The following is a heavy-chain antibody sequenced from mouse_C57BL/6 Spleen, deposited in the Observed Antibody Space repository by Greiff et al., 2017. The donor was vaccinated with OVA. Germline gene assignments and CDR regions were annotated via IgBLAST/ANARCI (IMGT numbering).Heavy chain of an antibody. CDR1: GYTFTSYG. D-gene: IGHD1-1*01. J-gene: IGHJ1*03. CDR3: ARGGVTTVVDFDV. V-gene: IGHV1-81*01. Sequence: QVQLKESGAELARPGASVKLSCKASGYTFTSYGISWVKQRTGQGLEWIGEIYPRSGNTYYNEKFKGKATLTADKSSSTAYMELRSLTSEDSAVYFCARGGVTTVVDFDVWGTGTTVTVSS. CDR2: IYPRSGNT.